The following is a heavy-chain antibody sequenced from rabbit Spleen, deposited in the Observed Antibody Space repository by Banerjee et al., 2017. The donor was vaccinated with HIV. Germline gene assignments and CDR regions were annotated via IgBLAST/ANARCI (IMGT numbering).Heavy chain of an antibody. V-gene: IGHV1S45*01. D-gene: IGHD2-1*01. CDR2: IYGGSFGST. J-gene: IGHJ4*01. Sequence: QEQLEESGGDLVKPEGSLTLTCTASGFSFSSRFYMCWVRQAPGKGLEWVACIYGGSFGSTVYASWAKGRFTISKTSSTTVTLQMTSLTAADTATYFCARGSATMTMVITGYYFNLWGQGTLVTVS. CDR1: GFSFSSRFY. CDR3: ARGSATMTMVITGYYFNL.